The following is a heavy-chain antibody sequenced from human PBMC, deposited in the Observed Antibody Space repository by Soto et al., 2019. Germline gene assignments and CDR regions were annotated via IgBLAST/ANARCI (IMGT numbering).Heavy chain of an antibody. CDR1: GGSISSGGYS. D-gene: IGHD6-13*01. V-gene: IGHV4-30-2*01. CDR3: ARESRSWYGSIWDY. CDR2: IYHSGST. J-gene: IGHJ4*02. Sequence: LSLTCAVSGGSISSGGYSWSWIRQPPGKGLEWIGYIYHSGSTYYNPSLKSRVTISVDRSKNQFSLKLSSVTAADTAVYYCARESRSWYGSIWDYWGQGTLVTVSS.